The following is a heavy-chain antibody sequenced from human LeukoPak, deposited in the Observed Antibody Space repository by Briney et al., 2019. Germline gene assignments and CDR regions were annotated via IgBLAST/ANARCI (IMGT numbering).Heavy chain of an antibody. CDR1: EFSVGSNY. CDR3: ARDSESGWSDY. V-gene: IGHV3-66*01. Sequence: GGSLRLSCAASEFSVGSNYMTWVRQAPGKGLEWVSLIYSGGSTYYADSVKGRFTISRDNSKNTLYLQMNSLRAEDTAVYYCARDSESGWSDYWGQGTLVTVSS. D-gene: IGHD6-19*01. CDR2: IYSGGST. J-gene: IGHJ4*02.